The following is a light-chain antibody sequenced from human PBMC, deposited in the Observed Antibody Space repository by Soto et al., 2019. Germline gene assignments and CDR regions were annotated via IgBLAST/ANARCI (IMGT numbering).Light chain of an antibody. V-gene: IGLV1-47*01. CDR2: RNS. Sequence: QSALTQPPSASGPPGQRVTISCSGSSSNMGRNYVYWYQQIPGKAPKLLMYRNSQRPSGVPDRFSGSKSGTSASLAISGLRSEDEADYYCAAWDDSLSGYEVFGGGTKLTVL. J-gene: IGLJ2*01. CDR3: AAWDDSLSGYEV. CDR1: SSNMGRNY.